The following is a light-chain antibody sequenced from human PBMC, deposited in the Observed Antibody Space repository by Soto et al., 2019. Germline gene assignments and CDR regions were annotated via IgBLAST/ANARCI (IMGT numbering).Light chain of an antibody. Sequence: DIQMTQSPSTLSASLGDRVTITCRASQSISSGLAWYQQKPGKAPKLLIYAASSLQSGVPSRFSGSGSGTDFTLTISSLQPEDFATYYCQQSYSNVALTFGGGTKVDIK. J-gene: IGKJ4*01. CDR1: QSISSG. CDR2: AAS. V-gene: IGKV1-39*01. CDR3: QQSYSNVALT.